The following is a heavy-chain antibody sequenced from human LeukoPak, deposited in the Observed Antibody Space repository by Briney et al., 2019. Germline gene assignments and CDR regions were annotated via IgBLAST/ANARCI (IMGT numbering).Heavy chain of an antibody. D-gene: IGHD6-13*01. J-gene: IGHJ4*02. Sequence: SETLSLTCTDSGGSISSYYWSWIRQPPGKGLEWIGYIYYSGTTNYNPSLKSRVTISVDTSKNQFPLKLSSVTAADTAVYYCARGVYIAAAQYAYWGQGTLVTVSS. CDR2: IYYSGTT. CDR3: ARGVYIAAAQYAY. V-gene: IGHV4-59*01. CDR1: GGSISSYY.